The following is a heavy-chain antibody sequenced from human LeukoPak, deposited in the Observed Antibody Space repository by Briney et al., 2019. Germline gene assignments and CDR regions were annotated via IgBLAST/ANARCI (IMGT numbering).Heavy chain of an antibody. CDR2: INHSGST. V-gene: IGHV4-34*01. CDR1: GGSFSGYY. Sequence: SETLSLTCAVYGGSFSGYYWSWIRQPPGKGLEWIGEINHSGSTNYNPSLKSRVTISVDTSKNQFSLKLSSVTAADTAVYYCARGDWGSPDYYYMDVWGKGTTVTISS. D-gene: IGHD7-27*01. CDR3: ARGDWGSPDYYYMDV. J-gene: IGHJ6*03.